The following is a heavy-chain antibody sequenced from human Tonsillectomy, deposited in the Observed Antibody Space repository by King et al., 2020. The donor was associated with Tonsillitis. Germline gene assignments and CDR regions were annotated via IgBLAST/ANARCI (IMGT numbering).Heavy chain of an antibody. CDR2: ISGTRVTT. J-gene: IGHJ6*02. CDR3: AKGDMGYYYYGMDV. Sequence: VQLVESGGGLVQPGGSLRVSCAASGFTFSSYAISWVRQAPGKGLEWVSGISGTRVTTYYADSVKGRFTISRDNSKNTLYLQMNSLRAEDTAVYYCAKGDMGYYYYGMDVWGQGTTVTVSS. CDR1: GFTFSSYA. D-gene: IGHD3-16*01. V-gene: IGHV3-23*04.